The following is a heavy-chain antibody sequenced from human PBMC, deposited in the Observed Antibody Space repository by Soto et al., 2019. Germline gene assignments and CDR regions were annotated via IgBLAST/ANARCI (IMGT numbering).Heavy chain of an antibody. CDR3: ARDLSWGSNWYYYMDV. V-gene: IGHV3-48*01. J-gene: IGHJ6*03. CDR2: ISSSSSVI. D-gene: IGHD7-27*01. CDR1: GFILSDCA. Sequence: EVQLVESGGGLVQPGGSLRLSCATSGFILSDCAMNWVRQAPGKGLEWVSYISSSSSVIDYADSVKGRFTVSRDNARKSLYVQMNSLRAENTAVDYCARDLSWGSNWYYYMDVWGKGTTVTVSS.